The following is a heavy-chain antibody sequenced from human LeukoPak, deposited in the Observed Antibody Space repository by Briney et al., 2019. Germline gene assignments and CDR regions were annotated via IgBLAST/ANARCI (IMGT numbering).Heavy chain of an antibody. J-gene: IGHJ5*02. D-gene: IGHD6-13*01. Sequence: PPETLSLTCTVSGGSISSYYWSWIRQPPGKGLEWIGYIYHSGSTNYNASLKSRVTISVDTSKNQFSLKLSSVTAADTAVYYCARVSGSRTTYNWFDPWGQGTLVTVSS. CDR3: ARVSGSRTTYNWFDP. V-gene: IGHV4-59*01. CDR1: GGSISSYY. CDR2: IYHSGST.